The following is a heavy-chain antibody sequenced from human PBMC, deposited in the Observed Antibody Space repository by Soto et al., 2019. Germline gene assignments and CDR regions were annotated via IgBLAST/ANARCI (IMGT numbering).Heavy chain of an antibody. CDR1: DGSIDSSSYY. CDR2: IYYSGST. D-gene: IGHD6-19*01. CDR3: ARNSSGWFYYYYGMDV. Sequence: PSENLSLTCTVSDGSIDSSSYYWGWIRQPPGKGLEWIGSIYYSGSTYYNPSLKSRVTISVDTSKNQFSLKLSSVTAADTAVYYCARNSSGWFYYYYGMDVWGQGTTLTVS. J-gene: IGHJ6*02. V-gene: IGHV4-39*01.